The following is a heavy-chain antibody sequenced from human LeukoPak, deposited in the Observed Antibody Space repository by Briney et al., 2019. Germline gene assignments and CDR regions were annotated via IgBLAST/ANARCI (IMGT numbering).Heavy chain of an antibody. Sequence: PGGSLRLSCAASGFSFSSSWMSWVRQAPGKGLEWVANIKPDGSEKYYVDSVKGRFTISRDNAKMSLYLQMNSLRAEDTALYYCARDTVGATDYWGQGTLVTVSS. CDR2: IKPDGSEK. CDR1: GFSFSSSW. CDR3: ARDTVGATDY. D-gene: IGHD1-26*01. J-gene: IGHJ4*02. V-gene: IGHV3-7*01.